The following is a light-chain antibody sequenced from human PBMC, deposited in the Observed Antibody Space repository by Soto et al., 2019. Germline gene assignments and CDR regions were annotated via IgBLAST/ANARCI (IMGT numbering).Light chain of an antibody. CDR1: SSNIGNNY. V-gene: IGLV1-51*02. CDR3: GTWDSSLSAYV. CDR2: ENN. Sequence: QSVLTQPPSVSAAPGQKVTSSCSGSSSNIGNNYVSWYQQLPGTAPKLLIYENNKRPSGIPDRFSGSKSGTSATLGITGLQTGDEADYYCGTWDSSLSAYVFGTGTKDTVL. J-gene: IGLJ1*01.